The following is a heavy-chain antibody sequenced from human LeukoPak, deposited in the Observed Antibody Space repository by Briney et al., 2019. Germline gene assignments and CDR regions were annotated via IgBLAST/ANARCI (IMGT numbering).Heavy chain of an antibody. CDR2: ISHSGST. J-gene: IGHJ4*02. Sequence: SETLSLTCSVSGYSISSGYYWGWIRQPPGKGLEWIGTISHSGSTHYNSSLKSRVSITLGTSKNHFSLKLTSVTAADTAVYYCARVIDIGVKEFDYWGQGTLVTVSS. V-gene: IGHV4-38-2*02. D-gene: IGHD2/OR15-2a*01. CDR3: ARVIDIGVKEFDY. CDR1: GYSISSGYY.